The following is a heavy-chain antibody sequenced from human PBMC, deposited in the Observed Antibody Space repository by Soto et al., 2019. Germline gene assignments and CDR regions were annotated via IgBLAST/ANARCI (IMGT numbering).Heavy chain of an antibody. CDR2: IIPIFGTA. D-gene: IGHD3-3*01. CDR1: GGTFSSHA. Sequence: QVQLVQSGAEVKKPGSSVKVSCKASGGTFSSHAISWVRQAPGQGLEWMGGIIPIFGTANYAQKFQGRVTITADESTSTAYMELSSLRSEDTAVYYCARDMKGWSGYHPSMDVWGQGTTVTVSS. J-gene: IGHJ6*02. V-gene: IGHV1-69*01. CDR3: ARDMKGWSGYHPSMDV.